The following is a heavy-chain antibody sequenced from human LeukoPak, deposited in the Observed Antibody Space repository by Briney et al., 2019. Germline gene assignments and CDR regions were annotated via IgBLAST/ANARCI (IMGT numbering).Heavy chain of an antibody. CDR1: GFTFSSYA. V-gene: IGHV3-30*04. CDR2: ISYDGSNK. CDR3: ATYGDYVNAFDI. D-gene: IGHD4-17*01. J-gene: IGHJ3*02. Sequence: GRSLRLSCAASGFTFSSYAMHWVRQAPGKGLEWVAVISYDGSNKYYADSVKGRFTISRDNSKNTLYLQMNSLRAEDTAVYYCATYGDYVNAFDIWGQGTMVTVSS.